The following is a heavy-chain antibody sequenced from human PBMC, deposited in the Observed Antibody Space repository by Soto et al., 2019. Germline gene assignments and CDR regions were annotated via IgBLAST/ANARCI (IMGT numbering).Heavy chain of an antibody. CDR1: GFTFSSYS. D-gene: IGHD3-22*01. Sequence: PGGSLRLSCAASGFTFSSYSMNWVRQAPGKGLEWVSSISSSSSYIYYADSVKGRFTISRDNAKNSLYLQMNSLRAEDTAVYYCARDREYYYDSSGDLDYWGQGTLVTVSS. CDR2: ISSSSSYI. J-gene: IGHJ4*02. V-gene: IGHV3-21*01. CDR3: ARDREYYYDSSGDLDY.